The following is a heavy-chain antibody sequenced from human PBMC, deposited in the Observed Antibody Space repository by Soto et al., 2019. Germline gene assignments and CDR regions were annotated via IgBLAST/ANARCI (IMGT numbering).Heavy chain of an antibody. CDR3: AKDTEWGGRNIWYYFDS. Sequence: PGGSLRLSCAASGFTFDDYAMHWVRQGPGKGLEWVSSISWNSGDIVYAGSVKGRFTISRDNPKNSLYLQMNSLRAEDTAFYFCAKDTEWGGRNIWYYFDSWGLGTLVTVSS. CDR1: GFTFDDYA. V-gene: IGHV3-9*01. D-gene: IGHD1-26*01. J-gene: IGHJ4*02. CDR2: ISWNSGDI.